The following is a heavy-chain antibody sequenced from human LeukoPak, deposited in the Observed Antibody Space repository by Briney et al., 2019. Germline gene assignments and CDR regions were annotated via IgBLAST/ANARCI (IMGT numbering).Heavy chain of an antibody. CDR3: ARGIRAGVWAFDI. CDR2: ISTAGDP. Sequence: GGSLRLSCAASGFTVSNYDLHWVRQGTGKGLEWVSGISTAGDPYYPGSVKGRFTISRENAKKSLYLQMNSLRDGDTAVYYCARGIRAGVWAFDIWGQGTMVTVAS. D-gene: IGHD3-10*01. CDR1: GFTVSNYD. V-gene: IGHV3-13*04. J-gene: IGHJ3*02.